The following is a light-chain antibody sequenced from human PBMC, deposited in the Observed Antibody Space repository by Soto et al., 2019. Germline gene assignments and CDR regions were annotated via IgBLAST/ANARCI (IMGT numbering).Light chain of an antibody. CDR1: RSNIGSNT. CDR3: AAWDASLNGYV. Sequence: QSVMTQPPSASGTPGQRVTISCSGSRSNIGSNTVSWYQQVPGTAPKLLIYTNTQRPSGVPDRFSGSKSGTSASLAISGLQSEDEADYYCAAWDASLNGYVFGPSTKVTVL. V-gene: IGLV1-44*01. J-gene: IGLJ1*01. CDR2: TNT.